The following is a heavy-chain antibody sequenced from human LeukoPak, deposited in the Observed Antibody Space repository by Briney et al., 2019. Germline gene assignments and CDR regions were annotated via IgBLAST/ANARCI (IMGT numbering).Heavy chain of an antibody. V-gene: IGHV3-30*18. D-gene: IGHD6-19*01. J-gene: IGHJ4*02. Sequence: GRSLRLCCAASGFTFSSYGIHWVRQAPGKGLEWVAVISYDGSNKYSADSVKGRFTISRDNSKNTLYLQMNSLRVEDTAVYYCAKATRSEWLVDYWGQGTLVTVSS. CDR3: AKATRSEWLVDY. CDR2: ISYDGSNK. CDR1: GFTFSSYG.